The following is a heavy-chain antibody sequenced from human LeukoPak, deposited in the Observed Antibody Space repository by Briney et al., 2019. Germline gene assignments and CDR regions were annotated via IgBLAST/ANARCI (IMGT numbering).Heavy chain of an antibody. CDR2: IKSKAHGGTT. CDR1: GFTFNNAW. D-gene: IGHD2-21*02. Sequence: GGSLRLSCAASGFTFNNAWMTWVRQAPGKGLEWVGRIKSKAHGGTTDHAAPVKGRFTISRDDSKNTLYLQMNSLKIGDTAVYYCTTGPPNCSGDCSTHYWGQRTLVTVSS. CDR3: TTGPPNCSGDCSTHY. J-gene: IGHJ4*02. V-gene: IGHV3-15*01.